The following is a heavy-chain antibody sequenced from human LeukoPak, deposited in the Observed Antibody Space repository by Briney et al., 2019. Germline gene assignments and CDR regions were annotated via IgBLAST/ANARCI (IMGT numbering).Heavy chain of an antibody. CDR1: GFTLSDYE. CDR3: PRAKDYRADWYSVL. Sequence: PVGSLRLSCAASGFTLSDYEMNWVRQAPGMRVEGVSYICTTSGTIYIADSVKGGFTISIDNPKNSLALQMNGLSVEDRAVFDLPRAKDYRADWYSVLWGRGSLVTVSS. V-gene: IGHV3-48*03. CDR2: ICTTSGTI. J-gene: IGHJ2*01. D-gene: IGHD3-16*02.